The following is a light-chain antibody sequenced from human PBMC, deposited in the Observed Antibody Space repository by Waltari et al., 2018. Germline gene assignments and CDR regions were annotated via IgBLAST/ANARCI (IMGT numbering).Light chain of an antibody. CDR1: SSNIGSNP. V-gene: IGLV1-44*01. J-gene: IGLJ3*02. CDR3: AAFDDSLNGWV. CDR2: YND. Sequence: QSVLTQPPSASGTPGQRVTISCSGSSSNIGSNPVNWYQQFPKTAPKILMYYNDRRASGVPDRFSGSKSCTSASLAISGLQSGDEADYYCAAFDDSLNGWVFGGGTKLTVL.